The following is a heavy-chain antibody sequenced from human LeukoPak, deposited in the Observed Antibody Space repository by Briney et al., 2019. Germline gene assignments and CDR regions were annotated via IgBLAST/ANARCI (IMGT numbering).Heavy chain of an antibody. Sequence: GGSLRLSCVGSGFTFSSHEMNWVRQAPGKGLEWVSAISGRSSHIYYGESVKGRFTISRDNAKNSLYLQMDSLGVEDTAVYYCGRAFPPLRTSSAGDLWGQGTLVIVSS. CDR2: ISGRSSHI. D-gene: IGHD3-16*01. CDR3: GRAFPPLRTSSAGDL. CDR1: GFTFSSHE. V-gene: IGHV3-48*03. J-gene: IGHJ1*01.